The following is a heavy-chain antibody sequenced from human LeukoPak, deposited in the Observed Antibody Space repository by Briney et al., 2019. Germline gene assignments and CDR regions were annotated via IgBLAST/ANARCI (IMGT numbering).Heavy chain of an antibody. J-gene: IGHJ5*02. Sequence: SETLSLTCTVSGGSMSRYYWSWIRQPAGKGLEWIGRIYASGSTNYNPSLKGRVTMSVDTSKNQFYLKLSSVTAADTAVYYCARDCNVIWPGNWFDPWGQGTLVTVSS. CDR3: ARDCNVIWPGNWFDP. D-gene: IGHD2/OR15-2a*01. CDR1: GGSMSRYY. V-gene: IGHV4-4*07. CDR2: IYASGST.